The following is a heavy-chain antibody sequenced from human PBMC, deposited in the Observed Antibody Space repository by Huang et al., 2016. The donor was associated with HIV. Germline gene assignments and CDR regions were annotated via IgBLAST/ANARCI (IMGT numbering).Heavy chain of an antibody. CDR2: ISYDGRNQ. Sequence: QVQLVESGGGVVQPGRSLRLSCTASGFTLSRYGMHWVRQAPGTGLGWVAFISYDGRNQYYADSVKGRFSISRDNSRNTLYLQMNSLTTEDTTVYFCARDPATWYFDLWGRGTLVTVSS. V-gene: IGHV3-30*03. CDR1: GFTLSRYG. CDR3: ARDPATWYFDL. J-gene: IGHJ2*01.